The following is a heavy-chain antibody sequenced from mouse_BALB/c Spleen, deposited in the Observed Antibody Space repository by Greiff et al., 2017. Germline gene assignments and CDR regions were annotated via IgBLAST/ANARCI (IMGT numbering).Heavy chain of an antibody. Sequence: LQESGAELARPGASVKMSCKASGYTFTSYTMHWVKQRPGQGLEWIGYINPSSGYTNYNQKFKDKATLTADKSSSTAYMQLSSLTSEDSAVYYCARSRKEIYDGYYGAMDYWGQGTSVTVSS. V-gene: IGHV1-4*01. CDR2: INPSSGYT. CDR3: ARSRKEIYDGYYGAMDY. D-gene: IGHD2-3*01. CDR1: GYTFTSYT. J-gene: IGHJ4*01.